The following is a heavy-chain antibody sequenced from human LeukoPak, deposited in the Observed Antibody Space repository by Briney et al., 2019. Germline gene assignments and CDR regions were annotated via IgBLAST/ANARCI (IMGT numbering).Heavy chain of an antibody. CDR2: IKSKTDGGTT. J-gene: IGHJ4*02. CDR3: TTHGGAAFGRLTTSFDY. D-gene: IGHD3-16*01. V-gene: IGHV3-15*01. CDR1: GFTFSNAW. Sequence: GGSLRLSCAASGFTFSNAWMSWVRQAPGKGLEWVGRIKSKTDGGTTDYAAPVKGRFTISGDDSKNTLYLQMNSLKTEDTAVYYCTTHGGAAFGRLTTSFDYWGQGTLVTVSS.